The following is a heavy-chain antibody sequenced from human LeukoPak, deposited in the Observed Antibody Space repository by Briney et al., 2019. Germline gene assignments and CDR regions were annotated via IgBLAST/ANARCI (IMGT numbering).Heavy chain of an antibody. D-gene: IGHD6-6*01. J-gene: IGHJ4*02. CDR3: AKYSSSFRSYYFDY. Sequence: GGSLRLSCAASGFTFSSYAMSWVRQAPGKGLEWVSAISGSGGSTYYADSVKGRFTISRDNSKNTLYLQMNSLGAEDTAVYYCAKYSSSFRSYYFDYWGQGTLVTVSS. V-gene: IGHV3-23*01. CDR2: ISGSGGST. CDR1: GFTFSSYA.